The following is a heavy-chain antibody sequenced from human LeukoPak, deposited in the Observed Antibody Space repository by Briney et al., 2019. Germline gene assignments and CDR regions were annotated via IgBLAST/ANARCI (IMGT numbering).Heavy chain of an antibody. CDR3: ASTNHYESSGYFRD. CDR1: GYTFTSYG. D-gene: IGHD3-22*01. CDR2: ISAYNGNT. V-gene: IGHV1-18*01. Sequence: ASVKVSCKASGYTFTSYGSSGVRQAPGQGLEWMGWISAYNGNTNYAQKLQGRVTMTTDTSTSTAYMELRSLRTDDTAGYYRASTNHYESSGYFRDWGQETLVTVSS. J-gene: IGHJ4*02.